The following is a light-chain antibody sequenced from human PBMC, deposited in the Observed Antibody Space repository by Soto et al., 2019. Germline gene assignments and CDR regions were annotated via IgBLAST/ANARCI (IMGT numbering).Light chain of an antibody. CDR2: DAS. CDR3: QQYNNWPTLT. Sequence: EIVLTQSPGTLPLSPGERATLSCRASQSISSTYLTWYHQKPGQAPRLLIYDASRRATGIPDRFSGSGSGTDFSLTISRLEPEDFAVYYCQQYNNWPTLTFGGGTKVDIK. J-gene: IGKJ4*01. V-gene: IGKV3-20*01. CDR1: QSISSTY.